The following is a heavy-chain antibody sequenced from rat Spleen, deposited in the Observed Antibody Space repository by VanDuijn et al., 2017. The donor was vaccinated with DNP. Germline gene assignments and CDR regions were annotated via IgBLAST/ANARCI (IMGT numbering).Heavy chain of an antibody. CDR2: ISGSGEYA. J-gene: IGHJ3*01. CDR1: EFTFSDYN. CDR3: TTGLNWFGY. V-gene: IGHV5-20*01. Sequence: EVQLVESGGGLVQPERSLKVSCAASEFTFSDYNMAWIRQAPAKGLEWVATISGSGEYAHYRDSVRGRFTFSRDNAKSSLYLQMDSLRSEDTATYYCTTGLNWFGYWGQGTLVTVSS.